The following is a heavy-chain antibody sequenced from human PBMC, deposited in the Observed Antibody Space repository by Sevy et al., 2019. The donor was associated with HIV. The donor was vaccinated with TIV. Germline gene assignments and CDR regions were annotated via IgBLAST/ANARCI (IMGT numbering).Heavy chain of an antibody. CDR1: GFSLSTTGVG. J-gene: IGHJ4*02. Sequence: NLSRSGPTLVKPTETLTLTCTFSGFSLSTTGVGVGWIRQPPGKALEWLALFSWNDDKGYSPSLKSRLTITKDTSKNQVVLTMTNMDPVDTATYYCAHTDGIALRPTYWGQGTLVTVSS. CDR3: AHTDGIALRPTY. D-gene: IGHD6-6*01. CDR2: FSWNDDK. V-gene: IGHV2-5*01.